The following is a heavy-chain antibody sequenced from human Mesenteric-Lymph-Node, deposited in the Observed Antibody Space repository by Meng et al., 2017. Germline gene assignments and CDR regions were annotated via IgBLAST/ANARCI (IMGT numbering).Heavy chain of an antibody. CDR3: ARVAAAGNEWFDP. CDR2: INHSGST. CDR1: GWSFSGYY. D-gene: IGHD6-13*01. Sequence: QQWGVGLLQPSENLSLPCAVHGWSFSGYYGSWIRQAPGKGLEWIGEINHSGSTNYNPSLKSRVTISVDKSKNQFSLKLSSVTAADTAVYYCARVAAAGNEWFDPWGQGTMVTVSS. V-gene: IGHV4-34*01. J-gene: IGHJ5*02.